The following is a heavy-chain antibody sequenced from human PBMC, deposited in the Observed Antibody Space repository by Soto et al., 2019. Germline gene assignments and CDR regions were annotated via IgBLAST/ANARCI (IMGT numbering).Heavy chain of an antibody. Sequence: PGGSLRLSCAASGFTFSRYGMNWLRQAPGKGLEWVASISSSTSYVYYADSVKGRFSTSRDNAKNILYLEMYALRTEDTAVYYCARDPSEGRVGNWFESRGQGTLVTVSS. D-gene: IGHD2-2*01. CDR1: GFTFSRYG. V-gene: IGHV3-21*06. CDR2: ISSSTSYV. J-gene: IGHJ5*01. CDR3: ARDPSEGRVGNWFES.